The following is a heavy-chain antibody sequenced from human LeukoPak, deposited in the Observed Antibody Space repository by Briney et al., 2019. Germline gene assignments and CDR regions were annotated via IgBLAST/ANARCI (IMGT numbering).Heavy chain of an antibody. CDR1: GFVFSDYD. J-gene: IGHJ4*02. D-gene: IGHD6-25*01. CDR3: ARLNSGWGIPDY. Sequence: GGSLRLSCSASGFVFSDYDMYWVRQVAGEGLEWVSGVGATGDTSYPDSVKGRFTISRDNAKNSLYLQMNSLRVGDTAIYYCARLNSGWGIPDYWGQGILVAVSS. CDR2: VGATGDT. V-gene: IGHV3-13*01.